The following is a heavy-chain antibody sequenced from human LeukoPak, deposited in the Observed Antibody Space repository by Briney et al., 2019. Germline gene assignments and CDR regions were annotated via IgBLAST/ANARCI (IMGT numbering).Heavy chain of an antibody. CDR2: IWSDGTNK. Sequence: PGRSLRLSCAASGFTFSSYGMHWVRQTPGKGLEWVAVIWSDGTNKYYADSVKGRFTISRDTAKNTLYLQMNSLRAEDTAVYYCARVLGASIHTVYGMDAWGQGTTVTVSS. V-gene: IGHV3-33*01. CDR1: GFTFSSYG. D-gene: IGHD2-15*01. CDR3: ARVLGASIHTVYGMDA. J-gene: IGHJ6*02.